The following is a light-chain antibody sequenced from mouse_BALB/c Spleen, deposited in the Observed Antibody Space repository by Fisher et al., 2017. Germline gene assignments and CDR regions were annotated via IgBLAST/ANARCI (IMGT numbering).Light chain of an antibody. CDR3: HQRSSYPFT. CDR2: STS. J-gene: IGKJ4*01. Sequence: IVLTQSPAIMSASPGEKVTMTCSASSSVSYMHWYQQKSGTSPKLLIYSTSNLASGVPARFSGSGSGTSYSLTISSMEAEDAATYYCHQRSSYPFTFGSGTKLEIK. CDR1: SSVSY. V-gene: IGKV4-57*01.